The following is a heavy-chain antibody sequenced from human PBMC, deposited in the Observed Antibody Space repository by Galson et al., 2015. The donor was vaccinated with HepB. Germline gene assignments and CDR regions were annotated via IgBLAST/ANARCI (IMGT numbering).Heavy chain of an antibody. CDR3: ARIFSVSNEWREIIDY. CDR1: GLTFSDYW. CDR2: ITSDGSRI. Sequence: LRLSCAVSGLTFSDYWMHWVRQGPGKGLVWVSRITSDGSRIGYADSVKGRFTVSRDNAKNTLYLQMNSLRVEDTAVYYCARIFSVSNEWREIIDYWGRGTLVTVSS. D-gene: IGHD3-3*01. V-gene: IGHV3-74*01. J-gene: IGHJ4*02.